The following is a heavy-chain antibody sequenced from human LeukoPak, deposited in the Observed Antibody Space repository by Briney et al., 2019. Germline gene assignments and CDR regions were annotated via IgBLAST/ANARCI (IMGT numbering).Heavy chain of an antibody. Sequence: PSETLSLTCTVSGGSISGGSYYWSWIRQPPGKDWEWIGYIYYSGSTNYNLSLKSRVTISVDTSKNQLSLKLSSGTAADTAVYYCARGEYGLFDYWGQGTLVTVSS. CDR1: GGSISGGSYY. V-gene: IGHV4-61*01. CDR2: IYYSGST. CDR3: ARGEYGLFDY. D-gene: IGHD2/OR15-2a*01. J-gene: IGHJ4*02.